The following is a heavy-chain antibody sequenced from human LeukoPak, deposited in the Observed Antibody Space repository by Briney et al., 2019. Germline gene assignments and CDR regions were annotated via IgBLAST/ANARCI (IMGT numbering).Heavy chain of an antibody. Sequence: GGSLRLSCAASRFTFSSYDMHWVRQAPGMGLEWVAFIRYDAINKYYADSVKGRFTISRDNSKNTLYLQMNSLRAEDTAMYYCARGGYCTTGVCHSLDYWGQGTLVTVSS. D-gene: IGHD2-8*01. V-gene: IGHV3-30*02. CDR3: ARGGYCTTGVCHSLDY. J-gene: IGHJ4*02. CDR1: RFTFSSYD. CDR2: IRYDAINK.